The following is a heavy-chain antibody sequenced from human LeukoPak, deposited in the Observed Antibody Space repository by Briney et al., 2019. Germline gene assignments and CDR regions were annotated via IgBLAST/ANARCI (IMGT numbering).Heavy chain of an antibody. CDR2: IYHSGST. D-gene: IGHD3-10*02. CDR1: GYSISSGYY. V-gene: IGHV4-38-2*02. CDR3: AELGITMIGGV. J-gene: IGHJ6*04. Sequence: SETLSLTCSVSGYSISSGYYWGWIRQPPGKGLEWIGNIYHSGSTYYNPSLKSRVTISVDTSKNQFSLKLTSVTAADTAVYYCAELGITMIGGVWGKGTTVTISS.